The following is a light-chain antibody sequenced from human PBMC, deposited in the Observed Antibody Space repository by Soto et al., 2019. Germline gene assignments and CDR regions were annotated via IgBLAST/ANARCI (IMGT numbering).Light chain of an antibody. CDR1: QSLLHSDGKTY. Sequence: EIMLTQTPLSLSVTPGQPASISCKCSQSLLHSDGKTYLYWYLQRPGQPPHLLMYEVSNRFSGVSDRFSGSGSGTDFTLKISRVEADDVGVYYCMQAIQFPLFAFGPGTKVDIK. J-gene: IGKJ3*01. CDR2: EVS. V-gene: IGKV2D-29*01. CDR3: MQAIQFPLFA.